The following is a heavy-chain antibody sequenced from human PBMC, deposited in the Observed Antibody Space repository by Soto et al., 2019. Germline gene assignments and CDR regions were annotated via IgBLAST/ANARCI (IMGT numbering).Heavy chain of an antibody. V-gene: IGHV1-58*01. CDR1: GFTFTSSA. J-gene: IGHJ3*02. D-gene: IGHD3-9*01. CDR3: ARGGLVIREKDAFDI. CDR2: IVVGSGNT. Sequence: ASVKVSCKASGFTFTSSAVQWVRQARGQRLEWIGWIVVGSGNTNYAQKFQERVTITRDMSTSTAYMELSSLRSEDTAVYYCARGGLVIREKDAFDIWGQGTMVTVSS.